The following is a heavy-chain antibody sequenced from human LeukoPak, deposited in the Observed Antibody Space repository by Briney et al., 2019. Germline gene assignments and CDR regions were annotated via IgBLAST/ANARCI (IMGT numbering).Heavy chain of an antibody. V-gene: IGHV4-4*02. CDR1: GGSVNSNNW. D-gene: IGHD3-22*01. Sequence: PSGTLSLTCAVSGGSVNSNNWWSWVRQSPEKGLEWIGEIYHSGSTNYNLSLKSRITISLDKSKNQFSLNLYSVTAGDTAVYYCATYLPESSGYRFEYWGQGTLVTVSP. J-gene: IGHJ4*02. CDR3: ATYLPESSGYRFEY. CDR2: IYHSGST.